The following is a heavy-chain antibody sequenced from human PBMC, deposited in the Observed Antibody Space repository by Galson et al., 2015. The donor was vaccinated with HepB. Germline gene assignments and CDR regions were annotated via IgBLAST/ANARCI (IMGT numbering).Heavy chain of an antibody. J-gene: IGHJ6*02. V-gene: IGHV3-66*01. Sequence: SLRRSGAASGFTVSSNYMSWVRQAPGKGLEGVSVIYSGGSTYYADSVKGRFTISRDNSKNTLYLQMNSLRAEDTAVYYCARDRWDAWIAVAGQTYYYYGMDVWGQGTTVTVSS. CDR2: IYSGGST. CDR3: ARDRWDAWIAVAGQTYYYYGMDV. CDR1: GFTVSSNY. D-gene: IGHD6-19*01.